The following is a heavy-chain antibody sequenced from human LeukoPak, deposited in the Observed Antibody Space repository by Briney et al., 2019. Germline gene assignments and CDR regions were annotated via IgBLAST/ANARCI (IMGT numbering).Heavy chain of an antibody. Sequence: PGGSLRLSCAASGFIFSSHWMSWVRQAPGKGLEWVANIKHDGTEQYFVDSVKGRFTISRDNAKNSLFLQMNSLRAEDTAVYYCARSYSRVGFDFWGQGTLATVSS. CDR1: GFIFSSHW. J-gene: IGHJ4*02. V-gene: IGHV3-7*04. CDR2: IKHDGTEQ. D-gene: IGHD6-13*01. CDR3: ARSYSRVGFDF.